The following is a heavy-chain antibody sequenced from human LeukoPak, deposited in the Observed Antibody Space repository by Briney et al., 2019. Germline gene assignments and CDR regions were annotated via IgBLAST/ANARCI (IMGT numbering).Heavy chain of an antibody. Sequence: SEALSLTCAVYGGSFSGYYWSWIRQPPGKGLEWIGEIDHSGSTNYNPSLKSRVTISVDTSKNQFSLKLSSVTAADTAVYYCAGPESYCSSTSCLPPSQPGGFDYWGQGTLVTVSS. J-gene: IGHJ4*02. CDR2: IDHSGST. D-gene: IGHD2-2*01. V-gene: IGHV4-34*01. CDR3: AGPESYCSSTSCLPPSQPGGFDY. CDR1: GGSFSGYY.